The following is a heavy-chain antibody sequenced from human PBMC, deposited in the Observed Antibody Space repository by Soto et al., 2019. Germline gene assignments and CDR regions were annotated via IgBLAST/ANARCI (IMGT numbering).Heavy chain of an antibody. V-gene: IGHV3-48*03. CDR1: GFTLGTYE. J-gene: IGHJ4*02. CDR2: IASGGGGI. CDR3: VRDGSPHLTGYVYFDY. Sequence: EVQLVESGGGLVQPGGSLRLSCAGSGFTLGTYEMNWVRQAPGRGLEWVSSSYIASGGGGIYYADSVKGRFTVSRDNARNSLYLQMNSLRPEDTAVYYCVRDGSPHLTGYVYFDYWGQGTLVTVSS. D-gene: IGHD3-9*01.